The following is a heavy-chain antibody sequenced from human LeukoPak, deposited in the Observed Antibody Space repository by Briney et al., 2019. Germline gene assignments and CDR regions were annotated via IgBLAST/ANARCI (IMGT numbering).Heavy chain of an antibody. CDR2: IKSKTDGGTT. CDR1: GFTFSNAW. D-gene: IGHD4-23*01. Sequence: GGSLRLSCAASGFTFSNAWMSWVRQAPGKGLEWVGRIKSKTDGGTTDYAAPVKGRFTISRDDSKNTLYLQMNSLKTEDTAVYYCTTDYYGGDTRVDYWGQGTLVTVSS. J-gene: IGHJ4*02. V-gene: IGHV3-15*01. CDR3: TTDYYGGDTRVDY.